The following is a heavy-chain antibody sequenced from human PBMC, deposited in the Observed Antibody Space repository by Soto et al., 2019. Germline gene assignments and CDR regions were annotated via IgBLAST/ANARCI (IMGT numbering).Heavy chain of an antibody. V-gene: IGHV3-15*07. CDR3: STLYRVDP. Sequence: EVQLVESGGTLVEPGGSVRLSCEASGFTRSDPHFHWVRQAPGKGLEWVGLIRGQSEGWTTDYAAPVKGRFTISRDDSKNILFLQMNSLKIEDTAVYYCSTLYRVDPWGRGTLVTVAS. CDR2: IRGQSEGWTT. J-gene: IGHJ5*02. CDR1: GFTRSDPH. D-gene: IGHD2-15*01.